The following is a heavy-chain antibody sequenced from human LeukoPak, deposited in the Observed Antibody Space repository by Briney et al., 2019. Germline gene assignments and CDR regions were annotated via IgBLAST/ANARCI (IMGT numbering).Heavy chain of an antibody. CDR2: INTNTGNP. J-gene: IGHJ4*02. CDR1: GYTFTSYA. D-gene: IGHD3-22*01. CDR3: ARVDFDYYDSSGYYYVDDY. Sequence: ASVKVSCKASGYTFTSYAMNWVRQAPGQGLEWMGWINTNTGNPTYAQGFTGRFVFSLDTSVSTAYLQISSLKAEDTAVYYCARVDFDYYDSSGYYYVDDYWGQGILVTVSS. V-gene: IGHV7-4-1*02.